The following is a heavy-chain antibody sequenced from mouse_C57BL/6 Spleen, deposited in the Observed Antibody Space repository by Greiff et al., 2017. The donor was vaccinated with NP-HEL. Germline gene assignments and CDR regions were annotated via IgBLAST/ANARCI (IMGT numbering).Heavy chain of an antibody. V-gene: IGHV1-80*01. Sequence: LQESGAELVKPGASVKISCKASGYAFSSYWMNWVKQRPGKGLEWIGQIYPGDGDTNYNGTFKGKATLTADKSSSTAYMQLSSLTSEDSAVYFCARWWTFHYDYDDYAMDYWGQGTSVTVSS. J-gene: IGHJ4*01. CDR2: IYPGDGDT. D-gene: IGHD2-4*01. CDR3: ARWWTFHYDYDDYAMDY. CDR1: GYAFSSYW.